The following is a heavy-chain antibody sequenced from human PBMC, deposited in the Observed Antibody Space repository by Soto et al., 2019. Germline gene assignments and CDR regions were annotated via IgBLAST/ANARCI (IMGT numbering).Heavy chain of an antibody. Sequence: SETLSLTCTVSDGSVSSSNYCWAWIRQPPGKGLEWVGRFCESGDTTYNPSLKSRVTISIDMSKSQFSLKLNSVTAADTAVYYCARDPGIAPGWGSPDHWGQGTLVTVSS. CDR1: DGSVSSSNYC. CDR3: ARDPGIAPGWGSPDH. CDR2: FCESGDT. D-gene: IGHD6-25*01. J-gene: IGHJ4*02. V-gene: IGHV4-61*01.